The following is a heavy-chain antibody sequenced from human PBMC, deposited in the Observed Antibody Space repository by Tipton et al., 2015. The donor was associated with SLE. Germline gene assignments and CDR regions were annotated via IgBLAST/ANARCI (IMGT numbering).Heavy chain of an antibody. CDR3: ARDGGYSYGSWFDP. V-gene: IGHV4-61*10. CDR1: GGSISSGNYY. Sequence: TLSLTCTVSGGSISSGNYYWSWIRQPAGKGLEWIGYIYYSGSTNYNPSLKSRVTISVDTSKNQFSLKLSSVTAADTAVYYCARDGGYSYGSWFDPWGQGTLVTVSS. D-gene: IGHD5-18*01. J-gene: IGHJ5*02. CDR2: IYYSGST.